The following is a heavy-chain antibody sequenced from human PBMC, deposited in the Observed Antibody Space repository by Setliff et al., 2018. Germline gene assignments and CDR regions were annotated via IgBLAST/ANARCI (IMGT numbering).Heavy chain of an antibody. Sequence: PSETLSLTCAVYGGSFSTYYWIWIRQSPGKGLEWIGYIYYSGSTYYNPSLKSRVTISVDTSKNQFSLKLSSVTAADTAVYYCAGWFGELYGFDPWGQGTLVTVSS. V-gene: IGHV4-59*08. D-gene: IGHD3-10*01. CDR1: GGSFSTYY. CDR3: AGWFGELYGFDP. CDR2: IYYSGST. J-gene: IGHJ5*02.